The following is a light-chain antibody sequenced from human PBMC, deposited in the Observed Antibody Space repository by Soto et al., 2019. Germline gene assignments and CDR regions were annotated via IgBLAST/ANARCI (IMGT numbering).Light chain of an antibody. J-gene: IGKJ1*01. CDR1: QGISNY. CDR2: AAS. Sequence: DIQMTQSPVSLSASVGDRVTITCRASQGISNYLAWYQQKPGKVPKLLIYAASTLQSGVPSRFSGSGSGADFTLTISGLQPEDVATYYCQKYNSAPWTFGQGTRWIS. CDR3: QKYNSAPWT. V-gene: IGKV1-27*01.